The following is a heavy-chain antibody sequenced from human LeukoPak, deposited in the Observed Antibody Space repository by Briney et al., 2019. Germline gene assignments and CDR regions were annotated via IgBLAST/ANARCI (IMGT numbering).Heavy chain of an antibody. CDR1: RGTFSSYT. D-gene: IGHD6-19*01. CDR2: FDPEDGET. CDR3: ATDSIGSGWYYNKLDY. J-gene: IGHJ4*02. V-gene: IGHV1-24*01. Sequence: GASVKVSCKASRGTFSSYTISWVRQAPGQGLEWMGGFDPEDGETIYAQKFQGRVTMTEDTSTDTAYMELSSLRSEDTAVYYCATDSIGSGWYYNKLDYWGQGTLVTVSS.